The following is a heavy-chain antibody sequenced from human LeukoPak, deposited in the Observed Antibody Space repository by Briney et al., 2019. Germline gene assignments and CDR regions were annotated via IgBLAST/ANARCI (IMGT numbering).Heavy chain of an antibody. J-gene: IGHJ4*02. D-gene: IGHD1-26*01. Sequence: ASVKVSCKASGYTFTSYGISWVRQAPGQGLEWMGRINLNSGATNCAQKFQDKVTMTRDTSITTAYMELRNLTSDDTAIYYCARIYGWTTSGTYELTDYWGQGTLVTVSS. CDR2: INLNSGAT. CDR1: GYTFTSYG. V-gene: IGHV1-2*06. CDR3: ARIYGWTTSGTYELTDY.